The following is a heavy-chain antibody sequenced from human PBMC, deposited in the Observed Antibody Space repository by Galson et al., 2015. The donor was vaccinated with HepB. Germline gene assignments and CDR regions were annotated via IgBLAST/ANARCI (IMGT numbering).Heavy chain of an antibody. CDR3: ARGQSSSGFASGMDV. Sequence: SVKVSCKASGGTSSSYAISWVRQAPGQGLEWMGGIIPIFGTANYAQKFQGRVTITADKSTSTAYMELSSLRAEDTAVYYCARGQSSSGFASGMDVWGQGTTVTVSS. J-gene: IGHJ6*02. CDR1: GGTSSSYA. D-gene: IGHD6-6*01. V-gene: IGHV1-69*06. CDR2: IIPIFGTA.